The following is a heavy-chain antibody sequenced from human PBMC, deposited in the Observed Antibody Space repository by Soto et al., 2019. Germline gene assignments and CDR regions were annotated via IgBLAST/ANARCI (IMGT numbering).Heavy chain of an antibody. D-gene: IGHD3-22*01. CDR1: GGSFSGYY. J-gene: IGHJ4*02. V-gene: IGHV4-34*01. CDR3: ARGPRLPVTYYYDSSGYFY. Sequence: QVQLQQWGAGLLKHSETLSLTCAVYGGSFSGYYWSWIRQPPGKGLEWVVEINHSGSTNYNPSLKSRVTISVDTSKNQFSLKLSSVTAADTAVYYWARGPRLPVTYYYDSSGYFYWGQGTLVTVSS. CDR2: INHSGST.